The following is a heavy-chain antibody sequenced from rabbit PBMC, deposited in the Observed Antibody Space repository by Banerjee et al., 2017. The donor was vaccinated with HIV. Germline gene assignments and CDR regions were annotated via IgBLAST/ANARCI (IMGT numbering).Heavy chain of an antibody. CDR2: IDPVLGST. J-gene: IGHJ4*01. CDR3: ARDAADYGNARDL. Sequence: QEQLVEYGGDLVKPGASLTLTCTASGFSFSSSDYMCWVRQAPGKGLEWIGYIDPVLGSTYYASWVNGRFTISSHNAQNTLYLQLNSLTAADSATYFCARDAADYGNARDLWGQGTLVT. CDR1: GFSFSSSDY. D-gene: IGHD6-1*01. V-gene: IGHV1S45*01.